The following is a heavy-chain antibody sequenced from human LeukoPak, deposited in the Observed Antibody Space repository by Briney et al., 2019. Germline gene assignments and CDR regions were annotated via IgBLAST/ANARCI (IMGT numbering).Heavy chain of an antibody. D-gene: IGHD1-26*01. V-gene: IGHV4-59*01. CDR1: GGSISSYY. CDR2: IYYSGST. CDR3: ANHSGSYYWYAFDI. J-gene: IGHJ3*02. Sequence: SETLSLTCTVSGGSISSYYRSWIRQPPGKGLEWIGYIYYSGSTNYNPSLKSRVTISVDTSKNQFSLKLSSVTAADTAVYYCANHSGSYYWYAFDIWGQGTMVTVSS.